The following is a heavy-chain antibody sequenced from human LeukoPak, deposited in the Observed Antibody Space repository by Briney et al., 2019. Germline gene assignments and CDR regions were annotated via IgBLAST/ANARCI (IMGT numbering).Heavy chain of an antibody. CDR1: GFTFSSYA. V-gene: IGHV3-23*01. CDR2: ISGSGGST. J-gene: IGHJ4*02. D-gene: IGHD3-10*01. Sequence: GGSLRLSCAASGFTFSSYAMSWVRQAPGKGLEWVSAISGSGGSTYYADSVKGRFTISRDNSKNTLYLQMNSLRAEDTAVYYCAKSSHYGSGSYTPYGYYFDYRGQGTLVTVSS. CDR3: AKSSHYGSGSYTPYGYYFDY.